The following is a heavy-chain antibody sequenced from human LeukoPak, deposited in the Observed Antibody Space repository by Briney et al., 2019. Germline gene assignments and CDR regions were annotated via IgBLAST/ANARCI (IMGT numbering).Heavy chain of an antibody. CDR3: AREFDYYGSGSYNPRHFDY. D-gene: IGHD3-10*01. CDR1: GYSISSGYY. CDR2: IYHSGST. J-gene: IGHJ4*02. Sequence: SETLSLTCAVSGYSISSGYYWGWIRQPPGKGLEWIGSIYHSGSTYYNPSLKSRVTISVDTSKNQFSLKLSSVTAAGTAVYYCAREFDYYGSGSYNPRHFDYWGQGTLVTVSS. V-gene: IGHV4-38-2*02.